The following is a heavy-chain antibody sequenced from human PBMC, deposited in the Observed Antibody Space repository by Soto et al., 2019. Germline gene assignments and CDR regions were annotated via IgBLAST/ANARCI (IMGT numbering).Heavy chain of an antibody. J-gene: IGHJ4*02. CDR3: AKGPPLQYSGYESAFDY. D-gene: IGHD5-12*01. Sequence: GGSLRLSCAASGYTFSSYGMHWVRQAPGKGLEWVAVISYDGSNKYYADSVKGRFTISRDNSKNTLYLQMNSLRAEDTAVYYCAKGPPLQYSGYESAFDYWGQGT. V-gene: IGHV3-30*18. CDR1: GYTFSSYG. CDR2: ISYDGSNK.